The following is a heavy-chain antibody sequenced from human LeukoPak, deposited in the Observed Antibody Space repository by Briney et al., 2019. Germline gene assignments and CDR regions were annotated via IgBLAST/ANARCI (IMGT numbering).Heavy chain of an antibody. Sequence: ASVKVSCKASGYTFTSYDFNWVRQATGQRPEWMGWMSPNSGDTGYAQKFQDRVTMTRNTSISTAYMELSSLRSDDTAVYYCARDLPGLGYWGQGTLVTVSS. CDR2: MSPNSGDT. J-gene: IGHJ4*02. CDR1: GYTFTSYD. V-gene: IGHV1-8*01. D-gene: IGHD3/OR15-3a*01. CDR3: ARDLPGLGY.